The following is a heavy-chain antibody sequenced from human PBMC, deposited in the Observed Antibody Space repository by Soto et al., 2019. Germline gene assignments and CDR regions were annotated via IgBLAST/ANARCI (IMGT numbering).Heavy chain of an antibody. Sequence: ELQLVESGGGLVQPGGSLRLSCAASGFTFSSYSVNWVRQARGKGLEWVSYISSSSSTICYADSVKGRFTISRDNAKNSLYLQMNSLRDEDTAVYYCARAVVVPAAMSGYYYYYGMDVWGQGTTVTVSS. CDR1: GFTFSSYS. J-gene: IGHJ6*02. V-gene: IGHV3-48*02. CDR2: ISSSSSTI. D-gene: IGHD2-2*01. CDR3: ARAVVVPAAMSGYYYYYGMDV.